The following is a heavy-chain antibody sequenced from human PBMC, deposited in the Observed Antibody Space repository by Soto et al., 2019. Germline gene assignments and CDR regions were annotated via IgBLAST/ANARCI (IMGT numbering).Heavy chain of an antibody. V-gene: IGHV3-23*01. J-gene: IGHJ4*02. D-gene: IGHD2-2*01. CDR2: ISGSGGST. CDR1: GFTFSSYA. CDR3: AKCPIVVVLPAQVLYFVY. Sequence: PGGSLRLSCAASGFTFSSYAMSWVRQAPGKGLEWVSAISGSGGSTYYADSVKGRFTISRDNSKNTLYLQMNSLRAEDTAVYYCAKCPIVVVLPAQVLYFVYWGQGTLVTVSS.